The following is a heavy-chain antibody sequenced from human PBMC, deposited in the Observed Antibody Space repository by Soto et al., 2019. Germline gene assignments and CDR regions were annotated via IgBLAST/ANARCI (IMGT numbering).Heavy chain of an antibody. V-gene: IGHV3-21*01. J-gene: IGHJ4*02. CDR1: GFTFSSYS. CDR3: ARCPDYDILTGYFPIDY. Sequence: GGSLRLSCAASGFTFSSYSMNWVRQAPGKGLEWVSSISSSSSYIYYADSVKGRFTISRDNAKNSLYLQMNSLRAEDTAVYYCARCPDYDILTGYFPIDYRGQGTLVTVSS. D-gene: IGHD3-9*01. CDR2: ISSSSSYI.